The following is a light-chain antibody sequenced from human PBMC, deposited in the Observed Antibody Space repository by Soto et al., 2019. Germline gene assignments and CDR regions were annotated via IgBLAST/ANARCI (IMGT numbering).Light chain of an antibody. Sequence: EIVLTQSPGTLSLSPGERATLSCRASQSVSSSYLAWYQQKPGQAPRLLIYGASSRATGIPDRFSGSGSGTDFTLTISRQEPEYFAVYYCPQYGSSTWTFGQGTKV. J-gene: IGKJ1*01. CDR1: QSVSSSY. V-gene: IGKV3-20*01. CDR3: PQYGSSTWT. CDR2: GAS.